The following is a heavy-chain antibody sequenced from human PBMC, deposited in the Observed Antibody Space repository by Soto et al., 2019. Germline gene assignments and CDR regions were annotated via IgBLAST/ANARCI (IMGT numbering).Heavy chain of an antibody. V-gene: IGHV3-21*01. CDR3: AREGPGYGDYGHY. J-gene: IGHJ4*02. CDR2: ISSSSSYI. Sequence: PGGSPRLSCAASGFTFSSYSMNWVRQAPGKGLEWVSSISSSSSYIYYADSVKGRFTISRDNAKNSLYLQMNSLRAEDTAVYYCAREGPGYGDYGHYWGQGTLVTVSS. CDR1: GFTFSSYS. D-gene: IGHD4-17*01.